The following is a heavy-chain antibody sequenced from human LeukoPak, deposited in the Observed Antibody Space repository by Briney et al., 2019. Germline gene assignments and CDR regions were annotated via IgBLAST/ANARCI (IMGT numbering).Heavy chain of an antibody. CDR3: AKDRNADYYGSGSYYLDY. J-gene: IGHJ4*02. D-gene: IGHD3-10*01. CDR1: GYSISSGYY. V-gene: IGHV4-38-2*02. CDR2: IYHSGST. Sequence: SETLSLTCTVSGYSISSGYYWGWIRQPPGKGLEWIGSIYHSGSTYYNPSLKSRVTISVDTSKNQFSLKLSSVTAADTAVYYCAKDRNADYYGSGSYYLDYWGQGTLVTVSS.